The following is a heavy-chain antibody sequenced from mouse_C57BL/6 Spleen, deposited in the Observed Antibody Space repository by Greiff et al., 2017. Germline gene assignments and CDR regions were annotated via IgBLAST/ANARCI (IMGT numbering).Heavy chain of an antibody. D-gene: IGHD2-2*01. V-gene: IGHV1-69*01. CDR1: GYTFTSYW. Sequence: VQLQQPGAELVMPGASVKLSCKASGYTFTSYWMHWVKQRPGQGLEWIGEIDPSDSYTNYNQKFKGKSTLTVDKSSSTAYMQLSSLTSEDSAVYYCARAGLRGATDYWGQGTSVTVSS. CDR2: IDPSDSYT. J-gene: IGHJ4*01. CDR3: ARAGLRGATDY.